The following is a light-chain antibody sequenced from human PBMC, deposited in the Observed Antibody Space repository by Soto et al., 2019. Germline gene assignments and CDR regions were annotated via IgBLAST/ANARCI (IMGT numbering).Light chain of an antibody. Sequence: DIVMTQSPDSLAVSLGERATINCKSSQNIFYSSNNRNYLAWYQQKPGQPPKLLIYWASSRESGGPDRFSGSGSGTDFTLTISSLQAEDVAVYYCQQYYSSPTWTFGQGTKVDIK. V-gene: IGKV4-1*01. CDR1: QNIFYSSNNRNY. CDR2: WAS. J-gene: IGKJ1*01. CDR3: QQYYSSPTWT.